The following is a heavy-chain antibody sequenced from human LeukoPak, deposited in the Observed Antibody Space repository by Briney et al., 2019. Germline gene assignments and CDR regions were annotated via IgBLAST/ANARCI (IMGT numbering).Heavy chain of an antibody. CDR2: ISGSGGST. CDR3: AKCGLGGGYRYDC. V-gene: IGHV3-23*01. J-gene: IGHJ4*02. CDR1: GFTLSSYA. D-gene: IGHD1-26*01. Sequence: GGSLRLSCAASGFTLSSYAMSWVRQAPGKGLEWVSAISGSGGSTYYADSVRGRFTISRDNSKNTLYLQMDSLRADDTAVYYCAKCGLGGGYRYDCWGQGTLVTVSS.